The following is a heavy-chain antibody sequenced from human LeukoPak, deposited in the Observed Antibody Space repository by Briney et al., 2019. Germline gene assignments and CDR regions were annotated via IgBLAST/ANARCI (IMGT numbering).Heavy chain of an antibody. CDR2: INPVDGST. D-gene: IGHD1-26*01. Sequence: ASVKVSCKASGYTFTSYGISWVRQAPGQGLEWMGLINPVDGSTTYVQRFQGRVTMTGDTSTSTLYMELSSLGTEDTAMYYCAREGSGYSGGHEGFDYWGQGTLVTVSS. CDR3: AREGSGYSGGHEGFDY. J-gene: IGHJ4*02. CDR1: GYTFTSYG. V-gene: IGHV1-46*01.